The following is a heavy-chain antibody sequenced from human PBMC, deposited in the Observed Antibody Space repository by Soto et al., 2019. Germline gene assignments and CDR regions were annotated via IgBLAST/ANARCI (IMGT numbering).Heavy chain of an antibody. CDR3: ARDYGDYLFDF. J-gene: IGHJ4*02. CDR2: ISAYNGNT. CDR1: GYTFTSYG. V-gene: IGHV1-18*01. D-gene: IGHD4-17*01. Sequence: QVQLVQSGAEVKKPGASVKVSCKASGYTFTSYGISWVRQAPGQGLEWMGWISAYNGNTNYAQKLQGRVTMPTATSTSAAYMELSILRSDDTDVYYCARDYGDYLFDFLGQGTLVTVSS.